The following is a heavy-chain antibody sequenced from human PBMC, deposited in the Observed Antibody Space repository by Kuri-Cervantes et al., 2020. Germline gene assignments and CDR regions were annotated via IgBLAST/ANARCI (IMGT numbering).Heavy chain of an antibody. Sequence: GGSLRLSCAASGFTFSDYYMSWIRQAPGKGLEWVSYISSSGSTIYYADSVKGRFTISRDNAKNSLYLQMNSLRAEDTALYHCARVMDYYDSSGYQNYYFDYWGQGTLVTV. CDR3: ARVMDYYDSSGYQNYYFDY. J-gene: IGHJ4*02. D-gene: IGHD3-22*01. CDR1: GFTFSDYY. CDR2: ISSSGSTI. V-gene: IGHV3-11*01.